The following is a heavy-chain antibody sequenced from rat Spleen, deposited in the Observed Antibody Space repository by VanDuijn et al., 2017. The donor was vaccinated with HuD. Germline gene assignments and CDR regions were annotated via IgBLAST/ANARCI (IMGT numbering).Heavy chain of an antibody. D-gene: IGHD1-9*01. J-gene: IGHJ2*01. CDR2: ISTGGGNT. V-gene: IGHV5-25*01. CDR1: GFTFSNYY. CDR3: ARRAVYTYYGYNYVSGFDY. Sequence: EVQLVESGGGLVQPGRSMKLSCAASGFTFSNYYMAWVRPAPTKGLEWVASISTGGGNTYYRDPVKGRFTISRDNAKSTLYLQMDSLRSEDTATYYCARRAVYTYYGYNYVSGFDYWGQGVMVTVSS.